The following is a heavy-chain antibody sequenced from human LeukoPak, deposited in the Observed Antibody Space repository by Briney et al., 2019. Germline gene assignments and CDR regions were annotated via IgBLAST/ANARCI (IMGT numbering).Heavy chain of an antibody. CDR1: GFTFSSYS. Sequence: GGSLRLSCAASGFTFSSYSMNWVRQAPGKGLEWVSVIYSGGSTYYADSVKGRFTISRDNSKNTLYLQMNSLRAEDTAVYYCARGPLEPPGLGGYSNYVLDYWGQGTLVTVSS. J-gene: IGHJ4*02. CDR3: ARGPLEPPGLGGYSNYVLDY. D-gene: IGHD4-11*01. CDR2: IYSGGST. V-gene: IGHV3-53*01.